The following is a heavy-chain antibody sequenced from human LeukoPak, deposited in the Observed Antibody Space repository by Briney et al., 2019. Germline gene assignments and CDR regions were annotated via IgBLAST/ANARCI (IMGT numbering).Heavy chain of an antibody. V-gene: IGHV1-46*01. CDR2: INPSEGSA. CDR3: ARDWERVPAAIKGCVY. D-gene: IGHD2-2*02. J-gene: IGHJ4*02. CDR1: GGTFSSYA. Sequence: ASVKVSCKASGGTFSSYAISWVRQAPGQGLEWMGIINPSEGSANYAQRFQDRVTITRDMSTSTVYMELSSLRSEDTAIYYCARDWERVPAAIKGCVYWGQGTLVTVSS.